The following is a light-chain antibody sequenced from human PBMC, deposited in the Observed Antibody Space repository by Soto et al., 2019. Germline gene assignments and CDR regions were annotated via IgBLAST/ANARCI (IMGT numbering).Light chain of an antibody. CDR3: QQYSDSIT. J-gene: IGKJ4*01. CDR2: AAS. V-gene: IGKV3-20*01. Sequence: EVVSTQSPGTLSLSPGERATLSCRASQTVTTSQLTWFQQKPGQAPRLLIYAASIRAAGTPDRFSGSGSWTDFTLTISRLEPEDFAVYYCQQYSDSITFGGGTKVDIK. CDR1: QTVTTSQ.